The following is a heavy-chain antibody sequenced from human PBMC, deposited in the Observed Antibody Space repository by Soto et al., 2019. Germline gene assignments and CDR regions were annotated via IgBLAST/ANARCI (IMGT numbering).Heavy chain of an antibody. J-gene: IGHJ4*02. D-gene: IGHD6-13*01. CDR3: AKVPTAGYSSSWYGGYFDY. Sequence: LRLSCAASGFTFSSYAMSWVRQAPGKGLEWVSAISGSGGSTYYADSVKGRFTISRDNSKNTLYLQMNSLRAEDTAVYYCAKVPTAGYSSSWYGGYFDYWGQGTLVTVSS. CDR1: GFTFSSYA. CDR2: ISGSGGST. V-gene: IGHV3-23*01.